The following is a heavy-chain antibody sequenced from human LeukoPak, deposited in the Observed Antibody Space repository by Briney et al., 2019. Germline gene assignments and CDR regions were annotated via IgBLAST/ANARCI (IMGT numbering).Heavy chain of an antibody. D-gene: IGHD4/OR15-4a*01. CDR2: LSGSGGST. V-gene: IGHV3-23*01. CDR3: AKERDYGPADY. J-gene: IGHJ4*02. Sequence: GGSLRLSCAASGFIFNKHAMSWVRQAPGKGLERVSGLSGSGGSTDYADSVKDRFTVSRDNSKNTLFLQMNSLRAEDTAIYYCAKERDYGPADYWGQGTLVTVSS. CDR1: GFIFNKHA.